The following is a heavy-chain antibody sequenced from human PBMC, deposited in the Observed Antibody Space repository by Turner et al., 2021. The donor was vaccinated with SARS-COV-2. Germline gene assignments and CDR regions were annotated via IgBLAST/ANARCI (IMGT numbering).Heavy chain of an antibody. J-gene: IGHJ4*02. V-gene: IGHV1-46*03. CDR2: INPSGGGT. CDR1: GYIFINYY. CDR3: ARGELWSFSSYDN. D-gene: IGHD3-10*01. Sequence: QVQLVQSGAEVKNPGASVKVSCKASGYIFINYYIHWVRQAPGQGLEWVGIINPSGGGTRYAQKFRGRVTMTRDTSTSTVSMELSSLRSEDTAVYYCARGELWSFSSYDNWGQGTRGTGSS.